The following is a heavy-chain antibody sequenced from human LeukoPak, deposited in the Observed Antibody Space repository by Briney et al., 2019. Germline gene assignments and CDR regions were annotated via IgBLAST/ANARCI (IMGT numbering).Heavy chain of an antibody. D-gene: IGHD6-13*01. CDR1: GFTFSSYS. CDR3: ARGITAAGTWY. J-gene: IGHJ4*02. CDR2: ISSSSSYI. V-gene: IGHV3-21*01. Sequence: GGSLRLSCAASGFTFSSYSMNWVRQAPGKGLEWVSSISSSSSYIYYADSVKDRFTISRDNAKNSLYLQMNSLRAEDTAVYYCARGITAAGTWYWGQGTLVTVSS.